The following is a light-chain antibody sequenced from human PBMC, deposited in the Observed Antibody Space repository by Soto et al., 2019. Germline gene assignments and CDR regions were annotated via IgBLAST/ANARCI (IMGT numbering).Light chain of an antibody. CDR2: SAS. J-gene: IGKJ1*01. CDR1: QSIYSNY. Sequence: EIVLTQSPGTLSLSPGERATLSCRASQSIYSNYLAWYQQKPGRAPRPLIFSASSRATGIPDRFRGSGSGTDFTLTISRLEPEDFAVYYCHQYGTSPLTFGQGTKV. V-gene: IGKV3-20*01. CDR3: HQYGTSPLT.